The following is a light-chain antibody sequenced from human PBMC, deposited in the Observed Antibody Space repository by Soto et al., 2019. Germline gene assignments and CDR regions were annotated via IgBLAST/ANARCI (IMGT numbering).Light chain of an antibody. J-gene: IGKJ1*01. Sequence: EIVMTQSPAILSVSPGERATLSCRASQSVSSNLAWYQQKPGQGPRLLIYGASTRATGIPARFSGSESGTEFTLSISSLKSGDFAVYYSQQYNTWPQTFGQGTKVEMK. V-gene: IGKV3-15*01. CDR3: QQYNTWPQT. CDR1: QSVSSN. CDR2: GAS.